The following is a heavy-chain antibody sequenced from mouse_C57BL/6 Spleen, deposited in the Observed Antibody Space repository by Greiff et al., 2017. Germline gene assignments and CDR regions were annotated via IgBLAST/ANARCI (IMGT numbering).Heavy chain of an antibody. CDR3: AKTGLPGV. D-gene: IGHD2-4*01. Sequence: EVQLQQSGPELVKPGASVKISCKASGYTFTDYYMNWVKQSPGKSLEWIGDINPNNGGTSYNQKFKGKATLTVDKSSSTAYMELRSLTSEDSAVYNCAKTGLPGVWGTGTTVTVSS. CDR2: INPNNGGT. J-gene: IGHJ1*03. CDR1: GYTFTDYY. V-gene: IGHV1-26*01.